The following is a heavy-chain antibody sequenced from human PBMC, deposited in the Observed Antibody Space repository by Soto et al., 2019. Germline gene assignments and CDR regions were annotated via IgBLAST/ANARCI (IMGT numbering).Heavy chain of an antibody. CDR3: ARVLDSSSWYYPRYYYGMDV. Sequence: QVPLVQSGAEVKKPGASVKVSCKASGYTFTSYAMHWVRQAPGQRLEWMGWINAGNGNTKYSQKFQGRVTITRDTSASTAYMELSSLRSEDTAVYYCARVLDSSSWYYPRYYYGMDVWGQGTTVTVSS. D-gene: IGHD6-13*01. CDR1: GYTFTSYA. V-gene: IGHV1-3*01. J-gene: IGHJ6*02. CDR2: INAGNGNT.